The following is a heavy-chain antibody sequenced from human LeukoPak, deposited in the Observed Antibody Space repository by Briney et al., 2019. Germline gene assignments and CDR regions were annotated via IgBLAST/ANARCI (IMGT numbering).Heavy chain of an antibody. CDR1: GGSISSGGYY. J-gene: IGHJ5*02. Sequence: SETLSLTCTVSGGSISSGGYYWSWIRQHPGKGLEWIGYIYYSGSTYYNPSLKSRVTISVDTSKNQFSLKLSSVTAADTAVYYCARGTTVTNWFDPRGQGTLVTVSS. V-gene: IGHV4-31*03. CDR2: IYYSGST. D-gene: IGHD4-11*01. CDR3: ARGTTVTNWFDP.